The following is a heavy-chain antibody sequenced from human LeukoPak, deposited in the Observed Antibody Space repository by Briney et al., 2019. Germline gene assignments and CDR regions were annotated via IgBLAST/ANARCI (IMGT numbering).Heavy chain of an antibody. D-gene: IGHD4-17*01. Sequence: VASVKVSCKASGYTFTSYYIHWVRQAPGQGLEWMGIINPSGGSTIYAQKFQGRVTMTRDTSTSTVYMYLSSLRSEDTAVYYCARDSLYGVVDYWGQGTLVTVSS. CDR2: INPSGGST. V-gene: IGHV1-46*01. CDR3: ARDSLYGVVDY. CDR1: GYTFTSYY. J-gene: IGHJ4*02.